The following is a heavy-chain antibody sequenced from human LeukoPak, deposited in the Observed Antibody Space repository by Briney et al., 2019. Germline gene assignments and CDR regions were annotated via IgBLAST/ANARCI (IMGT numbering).Heavy chain of an antibody. Sequence: SETLSLTCTVSGGSISSYYWSWIRQPPGKGLVWIGYIYYSGSTNYNPSLKSRVTISVDTSKNQFSLRLSSVTAADTAVYYCASEVAVTTSGDAFDIWGKGTTVTVSS. D-gene: IGHD4-17*01. CDR2: IYYSGST. J-gene: IGHJ3*02. CDR3: ASEVAVTTSGDAFDI. V-gene: IGHV4-59*01. CDR1: GGSISSYY.